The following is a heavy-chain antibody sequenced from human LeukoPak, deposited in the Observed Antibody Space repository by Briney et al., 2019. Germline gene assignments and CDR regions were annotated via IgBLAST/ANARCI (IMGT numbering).Heavy chain of an antibody. CDR3: ASLYYYDSSGYYKFDS. V-gene: IGHV4-39*01. Sequence: SETLSLTCTVSGGSISSSSYYWGWIRQPPEKGLEWIGSIYYSGSTYYNPSLKSRVTISVDTSKNQFSLKLSSVTAADTAVYYCASLYYYDSSGYYKFDSWGQGTLVTVSS. D-gene: IGHD3-22*01. CDR2: IYYSGST. CDR1: GGSISSSSYY. J-gene: IGHJ5*01.